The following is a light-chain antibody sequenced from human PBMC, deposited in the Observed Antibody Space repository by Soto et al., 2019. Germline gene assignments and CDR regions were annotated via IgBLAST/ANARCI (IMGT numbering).Light chain of an antibody. CDR2: GAS. CDR1: ESVSSN. Sequence: EIVMSQSPATLSLSPGERATLSCRASESVSSNLAWYQQKAGQAPRLLIYGASTRATGVPARFSGSGSETDFTLTISSLEPEDSAVYYCQQYGSSGTFGQGTKVDI. V-gene: IGKV3-15*01. CDR3: QQYGSSGT. J-gene: IGKJ1*01.